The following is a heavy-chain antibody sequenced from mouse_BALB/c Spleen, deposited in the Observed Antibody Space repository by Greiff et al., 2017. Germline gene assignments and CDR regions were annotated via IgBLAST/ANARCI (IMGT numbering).Heavy chain of an antibody. CDR3: ARGSNYYFDY. D-gene: IGHD2-5*01. CDR1: GYAFSSSW. J-gene: IGHJ2*01. CDR2: IYPGDGDT. Sequence: VQLQQSGPELVKPGASVKISCKASGYAFSSSWMNWVKQRPGQGLEWIGRIYPGDGDTNYNGKFKGKATLTADKSSSTAYMQLSSLTSVDSAVYFCARGSNYYFDYWGQGTTLTVSS. V-gene: IGHV1-82*01.